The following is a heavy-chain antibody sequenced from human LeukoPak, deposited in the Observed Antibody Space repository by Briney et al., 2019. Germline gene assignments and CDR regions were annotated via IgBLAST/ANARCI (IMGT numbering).Heavy chain of an antibody. CDR3: ASATVTTDIDY. J-gene: IGHJ4*02. CDR1: GYTFTGYY. V-gene: IGHV1-2*02. CDR2: INPNSGGR. Sequence: GPSVKLSCKASGYTFTGYYMHWVRQAPGPRLEWMGWINPNSGGRNYAQKLQGRVTMTRDKTIITAYMELSRLISDDTALHYCASATVTTDIDYWGQGTLVTVSS. D-gene: IGHD4-17*01.